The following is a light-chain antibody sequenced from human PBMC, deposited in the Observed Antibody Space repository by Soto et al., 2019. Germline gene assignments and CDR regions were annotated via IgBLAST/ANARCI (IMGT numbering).Light chain of an antibody. CDR1: QGINSW. Sequence: DIQMTQSTSSVSESVGDRVTITCRASQGINSWLDWYQEKPGKAPKLLISAASSLQSGVPSRFSGSGSGTYFTLNISSLHPADIATYYCPLAYIVPFTCVGGTKVEIK. J-gene: IGKJ4*01. V-gene: IGKV1D-12*01. CDR3: PLAYIVPFT. CDR2: AAS.